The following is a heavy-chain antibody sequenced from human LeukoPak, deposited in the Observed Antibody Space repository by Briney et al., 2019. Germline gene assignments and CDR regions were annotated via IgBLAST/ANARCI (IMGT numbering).Heavy chain of an antibody. D-gene: IGHD1/OR15-1a*01. Sequence: ASVKVSCKASGYTFTSYGISWVRQAPGQGLEWMGWISAYNGNTNYAQKLQGRVTMTTDTSTSTAYMELRSLRSEDTAVYYCATTSEYNWFDPWGQGTLVTVSS. J-gene: IGHJ5*02. CDR2: ISAYNGNT. CDR1: GYTFTSYG. V-gene: IGHV1-18*01. CDR3: ATTSEYNWFDP.